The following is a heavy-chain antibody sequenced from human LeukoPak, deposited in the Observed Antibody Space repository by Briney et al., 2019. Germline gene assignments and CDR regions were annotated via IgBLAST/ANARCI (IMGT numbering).Heavy chain of an antibody. D-gene: IGHD2-15*01. J-gene: IGHJ3*02. CDR1: GFTFDDYG. CDR3: ARDSQYCSSGSCSPGASDI. V-gene: IGHV3-53*01. CDR2: IFIDMRT. Sequence: VGSLRLSCAASGFTFDDYGMSWVHQAPGEGLEWVSFIFIDMRTDYADSVKGRFTNYRDNSKNTLYLQMNILRVEDTAVYYCARDSQYCSSGSCSPGASDIWGQGTMVTVSS.